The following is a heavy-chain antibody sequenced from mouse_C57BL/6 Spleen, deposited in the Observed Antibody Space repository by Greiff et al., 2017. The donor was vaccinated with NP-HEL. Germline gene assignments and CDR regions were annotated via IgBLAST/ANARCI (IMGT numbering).Heavy chain of an antibody. V-gene: IGHV1-61*01. J-gene: IGHJ4*01. CDR3: ARRGYDEDYAMDY. Sequence: QVQLQQPGAELVRPGSSVKLSCKASGYTFTSYWMDWVKQRPGQGLEWIGNIYPSDSETHYNQKFKDKATLTVDKSSSTAYMQLSSLTSEDSAVYYCARRGYDEDYAMDYWGQGTSVTVSS. D-gene: IGHD2-14*01. CDR1: GYTFTSYW. CDR2: IYPSDSET.